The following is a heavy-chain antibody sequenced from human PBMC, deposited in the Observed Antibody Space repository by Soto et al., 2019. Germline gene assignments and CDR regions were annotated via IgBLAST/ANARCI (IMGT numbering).Heavy chain of an antibody. V-gene: IGHV4-31*03. J-gene: IGHJ1*01. CDR2: IYYSGST. D-gene: IGHD1-26*01. Sequence: QVQLQESGPGLVKPSQTLSLTCTVSGGSISSGGYYWSWIRQHPGKGLEWIGYIYYSGSTYYNPSLKSRVTIPVDTSKKQFSLKLSSVTAADTAVYYCARASGSYTQYFQHWGQGTLVTVSS. CDR3: ARASGSYTQYFQH. CDR1: GGSISSGGYY.